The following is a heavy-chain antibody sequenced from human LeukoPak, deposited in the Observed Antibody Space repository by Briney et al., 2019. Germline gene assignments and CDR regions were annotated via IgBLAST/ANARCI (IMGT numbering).Heavy chain of an antibody. D-gene: IGHD5-18*01. V-gene: IGHV3-30*03. CDR3: VRVHVGTDMVDIDY. CDR1: GFTLSSYG. J-gene: IGHJ4*02. CDR2: ISYDGSNK. Sequence: GGSLRLSCAASGFTLSSYGMHWVRQAPSKGLEGVAVISYDGSNKYYADSVKGRFTISRDNSKNTLYLQMNSLRAEDTAVYYCVRVHVGTDMVDIDYWGQGTLVTVSS.